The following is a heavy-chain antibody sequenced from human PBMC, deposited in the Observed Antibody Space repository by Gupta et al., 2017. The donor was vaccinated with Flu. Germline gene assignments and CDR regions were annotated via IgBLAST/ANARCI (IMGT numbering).Heavy chain of an antibody. CDR1: GYTFTGYY. D-gene: IGHD4-17*01. CDR3: ARVDSYGDLYADFDY. Sequence: QVQLVQSGAEVKKPGASVKVSCKASGYTFTGYYMHWVRQAPGQGLEWMGWINPNSGGTNYAQKFQGRVTMTRDTSISTAYMELSRLRSDDTAVYYCARVDSYGDLYADFDYWGQGTLVTVSS. CDR2: INPNSGGT. V-gene: IGHV1-2*02. J-gene: IGHJ4*02.